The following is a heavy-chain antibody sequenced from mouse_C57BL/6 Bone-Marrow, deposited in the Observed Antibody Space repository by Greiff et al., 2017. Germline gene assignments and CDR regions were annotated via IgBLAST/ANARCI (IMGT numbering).Heavy chain of an antibody. J-gene: IGHJ2*01. CDR1: GYSITSGYY. CDR2: ISYDGSN. D-gene: IGHD4-1*01. Sequence: EVQLQESGPGLVKPSQSLSLTCSVTGYSITSGYYWNWIRQFPGNKLEWMGYISYDGSNNYNPSLKNRISITRDTSKNQLFLKLNSVTTEDTATYYCAREALTGLDYWGQGTTLTVSS. V-gene: IGHV3-6*01. CDR3: AREALTGLDY.